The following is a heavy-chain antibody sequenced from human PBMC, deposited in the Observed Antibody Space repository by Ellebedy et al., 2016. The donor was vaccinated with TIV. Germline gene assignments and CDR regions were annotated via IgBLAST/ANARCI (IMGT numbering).Heavy chain of an antibody. Sequence: AASVTVSCKASGYTFTNYGISWVRQAPGQGLEWMGWISVYNGNTYSAQKLQGRVTMTTDTSTSTAYMELRSLRSDDTAVYYCARFVDGDYEDYWGQGALVTVSS. V-gene: IGHV1-18*04. J-gene: IGHJ4*02. CDR2: ISVYNGNT. D-gene: IGHD4-17*01. CDR3: ARFVDGDYEDY. CDR1: GYTFTNYG.